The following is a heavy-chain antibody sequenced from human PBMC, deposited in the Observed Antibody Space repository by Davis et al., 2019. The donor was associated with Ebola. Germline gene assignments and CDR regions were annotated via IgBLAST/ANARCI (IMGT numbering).Heavy chain of an antibody. CDR1: GYTFTSYD. J-gene: IGHJ6*02. CDR2: MNPNSGNT. V-gene: IGHV1-8*01. CDR3: GRAAADIYYYGMDV. Sequence: ASVKVSCKASGYTFTSYDINWVRQATGQGLEWMGWMNPNSGNTGYAQKFQGRVTMTRNTSISTAYMELRSLRSDDTAVYYCGRAAADIYYYGMDVWGQGTTVTVSS. D-gene: IGHD6-13*01.